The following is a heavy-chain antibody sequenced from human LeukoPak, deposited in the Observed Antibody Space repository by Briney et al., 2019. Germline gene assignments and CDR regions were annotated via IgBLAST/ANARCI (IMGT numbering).Heavy chain of an antibody. D-gene: IGHD4-17*01. CDR3: ARPKTTVTTSVAFDY. Sequence: QPGRSLKLSCAASGFTFSSYAMHWVRQAPGKGLEWVAVISYDGSNKYYADSVKGRFIISRDNSKNTLYLQMNSLRAEDTAVYYCARPKTTVTTSVAFDYWGQGTLVTVSS. CDR2: ISYDGSNK. V-gene: IGHV3-30-3*01. CDR1: GFTFSSYA. J-gene: IGHJ4*02.